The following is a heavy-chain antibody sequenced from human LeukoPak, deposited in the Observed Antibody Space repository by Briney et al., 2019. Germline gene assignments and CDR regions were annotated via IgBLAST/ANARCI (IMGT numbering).Heavy chain of an antibody. CDR2: ISAYNGNT. D-gene: IGHD6-19*01. CDR1: GYTFTSYG. J-gene: IGHJ5*02. Sequence: ASVKVSCKASGYTFTSYGISWLRQAPEQGLEWMGWISAYNGNTNYAQKLQGRVTMTTDTSTSTAYMELRSLRSDDTAVYYCARDHLIAVAPTKIDPWGQGTLVTVSS. V-gene: IGHV1-18*01. CDR3: ARDHLIAVAPTKIDP.